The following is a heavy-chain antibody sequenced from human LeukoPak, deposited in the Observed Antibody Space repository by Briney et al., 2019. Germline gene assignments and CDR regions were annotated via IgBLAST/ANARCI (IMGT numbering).Heavy chain of an antibody. Sequence: PGGALRLSCAASGFTDNTNHMSWGRQAPGKGLEWVSIINNGDTTYYADSVKGRFTISRDDSKNTLYLQVNSLRVEDTAVYYCTRSTAWSRWDYWGPGTLVTVSS. CDR3: TRSTAWSRWDY. V-gene: IGHV3-66*01. CDR2: INNGDTT. J-gene: IGHJ4*02. D-gene: IGHD1-1*01. CDR1: GFTDNTNH.